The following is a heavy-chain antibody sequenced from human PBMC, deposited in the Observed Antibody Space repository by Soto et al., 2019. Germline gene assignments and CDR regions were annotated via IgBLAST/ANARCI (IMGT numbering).Heavy chain of an antibody. CDR2: ISAYDDKT. D-gene: IGHD2-21*02. J-gene: IGHJ4*02. CDR3: ARERLIEVTGLLRN. Sequence: QVQLVQSGAEVKKPGASVKVSCKTSGYPFTSYGINWVRQAPGQGPEWMGWISAYDDKTIYSQKFQGRVTLTADTSTTTAYMELRGLRFDDTAVYYCARERLIEVTGLLRNWGQGTPVTVSS. CDR1: GYPFTSYG. V-gene: IGHV1-18*01.